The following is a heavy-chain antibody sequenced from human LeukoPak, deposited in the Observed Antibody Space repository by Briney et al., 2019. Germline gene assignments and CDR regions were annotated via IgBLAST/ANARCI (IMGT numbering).Heavy chain of an antibody. CDR3: ARGGYSSGLDY. D-gene: IGHD6-19*01. CDR2: VSTDGIGT. CDR1: DFGSHH. Sequence: GGSLRLSCVASDFGSHHMHWVRQAPGKGLVWVSRVSTDGIGTAYADSVKGRFTISRDNAKNTVYLRMNSLRAEDTAVYYCARGGYSSGLDYWGQGTLVTVSS. J-gene: IGHJ4*02. V-gene: IGHV3-74*01.